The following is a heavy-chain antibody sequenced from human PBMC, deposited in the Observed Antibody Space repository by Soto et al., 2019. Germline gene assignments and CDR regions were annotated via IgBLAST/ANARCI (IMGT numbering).Heavy chain of an antibody. V-gene: IGHV3-23*01. D-gene: IGHD2-15*01. CDR3: AKAEGSDYYYYGIDV. CDR2: ISGSGGST. CDR1: GFTFSSYA. J-gene: IGHJ6*02. Sequence: GGSLRLSCAASGFTFSSYAMSWVRQAPGKGLEWVSTISGSGGSTYYADSVKGRFTISRDNSKNTLYLQMNSLRAEDTAVYYYAKAEGSDYYYYGIDVWGQGTTVTVSS.